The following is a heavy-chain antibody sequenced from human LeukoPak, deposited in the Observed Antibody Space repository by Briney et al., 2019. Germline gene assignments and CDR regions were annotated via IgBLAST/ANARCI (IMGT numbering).Heavy chain of an antibody. D-gene: IGHD2-15*01. J-gene: IGHJ4*02. CDR3: TRDLGVVVVVANFDY. CDR1: GFTFGDYA. CDR2: IRSKAYGGTT. Sequence: GGSLRLSGTASGFTFGDYAMSWFRQAPGKGLEWVGFIRSKAYGGTTEYAASAKGRFTISRDDSKSIAYLQMNSLKTEDTAVYYCTRDLGVVVVVANFDYWGQGTLVTVSS. V-gene: IGHV3-49*03.